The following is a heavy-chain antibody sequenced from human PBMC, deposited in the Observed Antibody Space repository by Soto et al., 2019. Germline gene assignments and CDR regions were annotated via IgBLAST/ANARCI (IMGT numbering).Heavy chain of an antibody. CDR2: IYWDDDK. V-gene: IGHV2-5*02. CDR3: AHILTTETTV. CDR1: GFSLSTSEAG. Sequence: QITLKESGPTLVKPTQTLTLTCTFSGFSLSTSEAGVPWIRQPPGKALEWLALIYWDDDKRYTPSLKSRLTITKDTAKNQVVLTMTNMDPVDTATYYCAHILTTETTVWGQGNLVTVSS. J-gene: IGHJ4*02. D-gene: IGHD4-17*01.